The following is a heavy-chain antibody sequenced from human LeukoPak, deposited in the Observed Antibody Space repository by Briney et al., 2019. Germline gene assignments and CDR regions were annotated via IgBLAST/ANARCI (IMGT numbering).Heavy chain of an antibody. D-gene: IGHD2/OR15-2a*01. Sequence: GSLRLSCAASGFTVSDNYMTWVRQAPGKGLEWVSIIYGGSTYYADSVKGRFTISRDNSKNTVYLQMNSLRAEDTAVYYCARDFEGVHRTTNSYTYYYYMDVWGKGTTVIVSS. CDR2: IYGGST. J-gene: IGHJ6*03. CDR1: GFTVSDNY. CDR3: ARDFEGVHRTTNSYTYYYYMDV. V-gene: IGHV3-53*01.